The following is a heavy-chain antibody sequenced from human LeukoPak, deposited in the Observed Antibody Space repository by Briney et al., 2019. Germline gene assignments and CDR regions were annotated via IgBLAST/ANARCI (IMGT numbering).Heavy chain of an antibody. CDR3: ARDRPRGFHDILTGAYYFDY. D-gene: IGHD3-9*01. CDR1: GYTFTSYG. J-gene: IGHJ4*02. CDR2: ISAYNGNT. Sequence: ASVKVSCKASGYTFTSYGISWVRQAPGQGLEWMGWISAYNGNTNYAQKLQGRVTMTTDTSTSTAYMELRSLRSDDTAVYYCARDRPRGFHDILTGAYYFDYWGQGTLVTVSS. V-gene: IGHV1-18*01.